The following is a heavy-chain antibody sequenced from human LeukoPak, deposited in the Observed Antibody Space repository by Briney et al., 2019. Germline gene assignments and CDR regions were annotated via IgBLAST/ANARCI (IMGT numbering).Heavy chain of an antibody. CDR2: MNPNSGNT. D-gene: IGHD3-3*01. Sequence: ASVKVSCKASGYTFTSYDINWVRQATGQGLEWMGWMNPNSGNTGYAQKFQGRVTMTRNTSISTAYMELSSLRSEDTAVYYCARGPLNDFWSGYYYYYYYGMDVWGQGTTVTVSS. CDR3: ARGPLNDFWSGYYYYYYYGMDV. J-gene: IGHJ6*02. V-gene: IGHV1-8*01. CDR1: GYTFTSYD.